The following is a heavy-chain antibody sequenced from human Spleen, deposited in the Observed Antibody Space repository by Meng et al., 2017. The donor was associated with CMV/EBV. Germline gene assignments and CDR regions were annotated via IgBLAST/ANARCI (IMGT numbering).Heavy chain of an antibody. CDR1: GFTFSTYT. CDR3: VTDLHCTARSCFNIYYPDS. D-gene: IGHD2-8*02. CDR2: ISSSRSYI. J-gene: IGHJ4*02. V-gene: IGHV3-21*01. Sequence: GESLKISCEASGFTFSTYTMHWVRQAPGKGLEWVSSISSSRSYIHYGDSVKGRFTISRDNAENSLYLQMSSLRFEDTGVYYCVTDLHCTARSCFNIYYPDSWGQGTLVTVSS.